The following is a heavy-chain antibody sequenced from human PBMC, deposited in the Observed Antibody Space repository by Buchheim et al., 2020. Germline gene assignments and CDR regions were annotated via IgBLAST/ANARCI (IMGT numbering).Heavy chain of an antibody. Sequence: EVQLVESGGGLVQPGGSLRLSCAASGFTFSSYWMSWVRQAPGKGLEWVANIKQDGSEKYYVDSVKGRFTISRDNAKNSLYLQMNSLRAEDTAVYYCARASLSRTTVTTLNLYYFDYWGQGTL. CDR1: GFTFSSYW. CDR3: ARASLSRTTVTTLNLYYFDY. CDR2: IKQDGSEK. V-gene: IGHV3-7*03. J-gene: IGHJ4*02. D-gene: IGHD4-17*01.